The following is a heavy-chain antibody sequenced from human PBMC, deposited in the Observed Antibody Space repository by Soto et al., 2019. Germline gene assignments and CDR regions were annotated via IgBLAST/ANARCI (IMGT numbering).Heavy chain of an antibody. CDR2: IYYST. V-gene: IGHV4-31*03. CDR3: ARDYRASYPAYYYYGMDV. J-gene: IGHJ6*02. Sequence: QVQLQESGPGLVKPSQTLSLTCTVSGGSISSGGYYWSWIRQHPGKGLEWIGYIYYSTYYNPSLKSRVNISVDTSKNQFSLKLSSVTAADTAVDYCARDYRASYPAYYYYGMDVWGQGTTVTVSS. D-gene: IGHD3-16*02. CDR1: GGSISSGGYY.